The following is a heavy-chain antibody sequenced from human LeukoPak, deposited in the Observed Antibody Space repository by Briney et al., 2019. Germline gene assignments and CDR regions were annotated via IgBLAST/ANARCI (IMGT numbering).Heavy chain of an antibody. Sequence: GVLRLSCAASGFTVSSNYMSWIRQAPGKGLEWVSYISSSGSTIYYADSVKGRFTISRDNAKNSLYLQMNSLRAEDTAVYYCASGYDSSGYYSNWGQGTLVTVSS. J-gene: IGHJ4*02. V-gene: IGHV3-11*01. CDR3: ASGYDSSGYYSN. CDR1: GFTVSSNY. D-gene: IGHD3-22*01. CDR2: ISSSGSTI.